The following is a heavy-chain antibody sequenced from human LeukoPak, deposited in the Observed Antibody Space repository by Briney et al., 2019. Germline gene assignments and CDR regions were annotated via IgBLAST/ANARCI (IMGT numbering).Heavy chain of an antibody. J-gene: IGHJ6*03. CDR1: GGSISSYY. V-gene: IGHV4-59*01. CDR2: IYYSGST. D-gene: IGHD3-22*01. CDR3: ARETYYYDSSGIYYYYYYMDV. Sequence: SETLSLTCTVSGGSISSYYWSWIRQPPGKGLERIGYIYYSGSTNYNPSLKSRVTISVDTSKNQFSLKLSSVTAADTAVYYCARETYYYDSSGIYYYYYYMDVWGKGTTVTVSS.